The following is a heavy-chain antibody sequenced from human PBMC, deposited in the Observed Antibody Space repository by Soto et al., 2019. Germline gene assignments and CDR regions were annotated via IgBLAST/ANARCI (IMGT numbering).Heavy chain of an antibody. V-gene: IGHV4-39*01. CDR2: IYYSGST. J-gene: IGHJ4*02. CDR3: ARRYGGSIDY. CDR1: GGSISSSSYY. Sequence: SETLSLTCTVSGGSISSSSYYWGWIRQPPGKGLEWIGSIYYSGSTYYNPSLKSRVTISIDTSKNQFSLKLSSVTAADTAVYYCARRYGGSIDYWGQGTLVTGSS. D-gene: IGHD2-15*01.